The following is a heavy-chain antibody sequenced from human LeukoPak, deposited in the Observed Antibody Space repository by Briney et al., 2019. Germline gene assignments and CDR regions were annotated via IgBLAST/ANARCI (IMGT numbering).Heavy chain of an antibody. CDR3: AIYLNWNQVDY. D-gene: IGHD1-20*01. J-gene: IGHJ4*02. CDR1: GFTFDTYW. V-gene: IGHV3-74*01. Sequence: GGSLRLSCAASGFTFDTYWMHWVRQPPGKGLVWVSRISTDGTTKNYADSVKGRFTISRDNAKNTLFLQMNSLRAEDTAVYYCAIYLNWNQVDYWGQGSLVTVSS. CDR2: ISTDGTTK.